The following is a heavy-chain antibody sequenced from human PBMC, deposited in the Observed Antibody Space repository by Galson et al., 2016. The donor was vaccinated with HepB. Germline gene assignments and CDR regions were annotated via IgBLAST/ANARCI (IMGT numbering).Heavy chain of an antibody. J-gene: IGHJ4*02. CDR1: GFTFSNYA. Sequence: SLRLSCAASGFTFSNYAMTWVRQAPGKGLEWVSAITGSGENTYYADSVKGRFTISRDNSRNKLYLQMCSLRAEETAQYYWAKETPQYGVWTGHTVWGQGTLVTLSS. CDR3: AKETPQYGVWTGHTV. D-gene: IGHD3/OR15-3a*01. V-gene: IGHV3-23*01. CDR2: ITGSGENT.